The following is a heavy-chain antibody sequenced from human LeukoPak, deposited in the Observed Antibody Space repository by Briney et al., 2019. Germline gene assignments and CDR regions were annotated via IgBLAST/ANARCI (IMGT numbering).Heavy chain of an antibody. V-gene: IGHV4-59*01. Sequence: SETLSLTCTVSGGSISSYYWSWIRQPPGKGLEWIGYIYYSGSINYNPSLKSRVTISVDTSKNQFSLKLSSVTAADTAVYYCARKAELVVVTSWFGDWGQGTLVTVSS. J-gene: IGHJ4*02. CDR2: IYYSGSI. CDR3: ARKAELVVVTSWFGD. CDR1: GGSISSYY. D-gene: IGHD3-22*01.